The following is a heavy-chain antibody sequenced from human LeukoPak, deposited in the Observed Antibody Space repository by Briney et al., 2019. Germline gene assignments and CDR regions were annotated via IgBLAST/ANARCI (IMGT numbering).Heavy chain of an antibody. CDR1: GGSFSGYY. J-gene: IGHJ5*02. V-gene: IGHV4-34*01. CDR2: INHSRST. Sequence: SETLSLTCAVYGGSFSGYYWSWIRQPPGKGLEWIGEINHSRSTNYNPSLKSRVTISVDTSKNQFSLKLSSVTAADTAVYYCARGGRYYVWGSYRSWFDPWGQGTLVTVSS. D-gene: IGHD3-16*02. CDR3: ARGGRYYVWGSYRSWFDP.